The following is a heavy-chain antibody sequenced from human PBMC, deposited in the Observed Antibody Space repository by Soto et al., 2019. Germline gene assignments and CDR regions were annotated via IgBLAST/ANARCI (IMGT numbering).Heavy chain of an antibody. Sequence: SETLSLTCTVSGGSISSSSYYWGWIRQPPGKGLEWIGSIYYSGSTYYNPSLKSRVTISVDTSKNQFSLKLSSVTAADTAVYYCARSPSITIFGVVRSPPVGFDYWGQGTLVTVS. CDR3: ARSPSITIFGVVRSPPVGFDY. D-gene: IGHD3-3*01. J-gene: IGHJ4*02. V-gene: IGHV4-39*01. CDR2: IYYSGST. CDR1: GGSISSSSYY.